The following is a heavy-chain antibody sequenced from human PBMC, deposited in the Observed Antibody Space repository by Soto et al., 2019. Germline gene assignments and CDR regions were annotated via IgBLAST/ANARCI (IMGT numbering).Heavy chain of an antibody. CDR3: AKDLEQQLVRYYFDY. D-gene: IGHD6-13*01. V-gene: IGHV3-23*01. CDR2: ISGSGGST. J-gene: IGHJ4*02. Sequence: GGSLRLSCAASGFTFSSYAMSWVRQAPGKGLEWVSAISGSGGSTYYADSVKGRFTISRDNSKNTLYLQMNRLRAEDTAVYYCAKDLEQQLVRYYFDYWGQGTLVTVSS. CDR1: GFTFSSYA.